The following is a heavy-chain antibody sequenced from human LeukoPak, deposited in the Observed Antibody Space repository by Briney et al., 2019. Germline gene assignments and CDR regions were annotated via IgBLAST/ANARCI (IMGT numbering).Heavy chain of an antibody. J-gene: IGHJ4*02. CDR1: GSTFSNYD. Sequence: GGSLRLSCAASGSTFSNYDMHWVRQAPGKGLEWVSAISSSSSYIYYADSIKGRFTISRDNAENSLYLQMNSLRAVDTAVYFCARGEEKATITALDSWGQGTLVTVSS. V-gene: IGHV3-21*01. D-gene: IGHD5-24*01. CDR2: ISSSSSYI. CDR3: ARGEEKATITALDS.